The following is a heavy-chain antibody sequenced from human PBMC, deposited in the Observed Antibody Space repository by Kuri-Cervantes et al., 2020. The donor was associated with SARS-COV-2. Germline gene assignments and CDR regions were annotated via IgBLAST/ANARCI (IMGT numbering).Heavy chain of an antibody. V-gene: IGHV3-48*01. CDR3: AREGEEYFDL. Sequence: GESLKISCAASGFTFSSYSMNWVRQAPGKGLEWVSYISSSSSTIYYADSVKGRFTIPRDNAKNSLYLQMNSLRAEDTAVYYCAREGEEYFDLWGRGTLVTVSS. D-gene: IGHD3-10*01. J-gene: IGHJ2*01. CDR1: GFTFSSYS. CDR2: ISSSSSTI.